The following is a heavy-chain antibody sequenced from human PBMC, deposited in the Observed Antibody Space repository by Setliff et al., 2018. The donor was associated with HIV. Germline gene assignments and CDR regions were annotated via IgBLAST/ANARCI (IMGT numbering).Heavy chain of an antibody. CDR1: GYTFTGYF. CDR3: AREDHYDRFLDH. CDR2: INPNSGDT. Sequence: ASVKVSCKASGYTFTGYFIHLLRQAPGQGLGWMGRINPNSGDTNYAQKFQGRVTMTRDTSITTAYMDLSRLTSDDTAVYYCAREDHYDRFLDHWGQGTLVTVSS. J-gene: IGHJ5*02. V-gene: IGHV1-2*06. D-gene: IGHD3-22*01.